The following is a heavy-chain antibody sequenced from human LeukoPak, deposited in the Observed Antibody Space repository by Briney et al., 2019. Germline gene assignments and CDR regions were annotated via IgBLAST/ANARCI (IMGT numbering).Heavy chain of an antibody. J-gene: IGHJ6*02. CDR2: ITDSGTYI. V-gene: IGHV3-21*01. CDR1: GFSLCCCA. CDR3: ARDASGWSRDV. Sequence: GGSLRLSCAASGFSLCCCAMSWVRQAPGKGLEWVSSITDSGTYIYYAESVKGGFTSSRDNAKSSLYLQMNSLRAEDTAVYYCARDASGWSRDVWGQGTTVTVSS. D-gene: IGHD6-19*01.